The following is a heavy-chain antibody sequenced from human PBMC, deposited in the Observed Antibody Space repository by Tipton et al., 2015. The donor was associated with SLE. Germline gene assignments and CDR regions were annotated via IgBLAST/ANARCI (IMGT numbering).Heavy chain of an antibody. CDR1: GGSFSGYY. V-gene: IGHV4-34*01. CDR2: MDHSGIT. J-gene: IGHJ6*03. Sequence: LRLSCAVYGGSFSGYYWSWIRQPPGKGLEWIGEMDHSGITNYNPSLKSRVTISVETSKNQFSLKLSSVTAADTAVYYCAREGRYPYYYYYMDVWGKGTTVTVSS. D-gene: IGHD2-2*01. CDR3: AREGRYPYYYYYMDV.